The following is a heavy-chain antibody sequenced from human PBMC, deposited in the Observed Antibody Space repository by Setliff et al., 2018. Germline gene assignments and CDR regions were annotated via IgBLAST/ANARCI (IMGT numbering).Heavy chain of an antibody. J-gene: IGHJ4*02. D-gene: IGHD6-19*01. CDR3: ARAPGVEVAGYFDL. V-gene: IGHV3-30*16. CDR1: EYSLITYG. CDR2: ISYDGSHK. Sequence: SCKATEYSLITYGINWVRQAPGQGLEWMAVISYDGSHKYYADSVKGRFTITRDISKSTLYRQMDSLRTEDTAVYYCARAPGVEVAGYFDLWGQGTLVTAPQ.